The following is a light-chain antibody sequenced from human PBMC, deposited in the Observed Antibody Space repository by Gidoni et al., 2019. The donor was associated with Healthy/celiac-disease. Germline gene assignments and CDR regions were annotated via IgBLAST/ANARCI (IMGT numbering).Light chain of an antibody. CDR3: QQYYSTPYT. J-gene: IGKJ2*01. CDR2: WAS. V-gene: IGKV4-1*01. Sequence: DIVMTQSPDSLAVSLGERATINCKSSQSVLYSSNNKNYLAWYQQRPGQPPNLLIYWASTRESGVPDRFSGSGSGTDFTRTISSLQAEDVAVYYCQQYYSTPYTFGQGTKLEIK. CDR1: QSVLYSSNNKNY.